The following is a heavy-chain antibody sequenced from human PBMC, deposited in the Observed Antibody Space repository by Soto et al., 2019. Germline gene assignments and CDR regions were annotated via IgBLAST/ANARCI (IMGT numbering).Heavy chain of an antibody. D-gene: IGHD4-17*01. V-gene: IGHV1-69*13. CDR3: AREMTTVTFFDY. Sequence: PAEVSWKASGGTFSSYAISWARQAPGQGLEWMGGIIPIFGTANYAQKFQGRVTMTADSSASTVYMELRSLRSDDTAVYYCAREMTTVTFFDYWGQGTLVTVSS. J-gene: IGHJ4*02. CDR2: IIPIFGTA. CDR1: GGTFSSYA.